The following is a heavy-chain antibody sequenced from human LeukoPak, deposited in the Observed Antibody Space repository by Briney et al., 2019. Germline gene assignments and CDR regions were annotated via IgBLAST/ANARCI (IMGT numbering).Heavy chain of an antibody. Sequence: SETLSLTCTVSGASISNYYWSWIRQPPGKGLECIGYVSYSGRTNHNPSLKSRVTISAGTSKNQFSLKLTSVTAADTAVYYCARQSRGMAVAGLDYWGQGTLVTVSS. V-gene: IGHV4-59*08. J-gene: IGHJ4*02. CDR2: VSYSGRT. CDR3: ARQSRGMAVAGLDY. CDR1: GASISNYY. D-gene: IGHD6-19*01.